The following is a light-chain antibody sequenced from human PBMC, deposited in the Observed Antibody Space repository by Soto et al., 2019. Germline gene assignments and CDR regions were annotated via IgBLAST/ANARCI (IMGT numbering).Light chain of an antibody. V-gene: IGKV1-5*03. CDR1: QSISSW. CDR2: KAS. Sequence: DIQMTQSPSTLSASVGDRVTITCRTSQSISSWLAWYQQKPGKAPKLLIYKASSLESGVPSRFSGSGSGTEFTLTISSLQPDDSATYYCQQYNSYSAPWTFGQGTKVEIK. J-gene: IGKJ1*01. CDR3: QQYNSYSAPWT.